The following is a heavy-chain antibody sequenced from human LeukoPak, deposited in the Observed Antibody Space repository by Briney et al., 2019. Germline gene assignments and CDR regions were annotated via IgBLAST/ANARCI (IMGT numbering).Heavy chain of an antibody. CDR1: GGTFSSYA. V-gene: IGHV1-69*04. J-gene: IGHJ6*02. CDR3: ASTPYYYDSSGYYLTLDDYYYYGMDV. D-gene: IGHD3-22*01. CDR2: IIPILGIA. Sequence: ASVKVSCKASGGTFSSYAISWVRQAPGQGLEWMGRIIPILGIANYAQKFQGRVTITADKSTSTAYMELSSLRSEDTAVYYCASTPYYYDSSGYYLTLDDYYYYGMDVWGQGTTVTVSS.